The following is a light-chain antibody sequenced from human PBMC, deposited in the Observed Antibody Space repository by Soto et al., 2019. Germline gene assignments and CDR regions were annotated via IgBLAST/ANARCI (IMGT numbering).Light chain of an antibody. J-gene: IGKJ1*01. Sequence: EIVLTQFPGTLCLSPGERATLSCRASQSVRSTYLAWYQQKPGQAPRLLIYGSSSRATGIPDRFSGSGSGTEFTLNISRLEPEDSAVYYCQQFGSSPWTFGQGTKVEIK. CDR1: QSVRSTY. CDR3: QQFGSSPWT. V-gene: IGKV3-20*01. CDR2: GSS.